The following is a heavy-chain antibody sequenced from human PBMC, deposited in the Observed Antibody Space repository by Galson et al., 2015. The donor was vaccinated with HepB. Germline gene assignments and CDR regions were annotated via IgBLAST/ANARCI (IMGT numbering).Heavy chain of an antibody. CDR3: ARGRGYCSGGSCYPYFDY. CDR2: ISAYNGNT. V-gene: IGHV1-18*04. D-gene: IGHD2-15*01. CDR1: GYTFTSYG. J-gene: IGHJ4*02. Sequence: SVKVSCKASGYTFTSYGISWVRQAPGQGLEWMGWISAYNGNTNYAQKLQGRVTMTTDTSTSTACMELRSLRSDDTAVYYCARGRGYCSGGSCYPYFDYWGQGTLVTVSS.